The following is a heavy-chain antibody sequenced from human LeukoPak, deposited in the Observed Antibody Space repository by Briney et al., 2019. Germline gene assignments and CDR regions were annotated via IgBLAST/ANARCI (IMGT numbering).Heavy chain of an antibody. CDR3: ARGASYGYWYFDL. J-gene: IGHJ2*01. CDR1: GYTFTDYY. V-gene: IGHV1-2*02. D-gene: IGHD5-18*01. CDR2: INPNSGDT. Sequence: ASVKVSCKTSGYTFTDYYMHWVRQAPGQGLEWMGWINPNSGDTNYAQKFQGRVTMTRDTSTSTVYMELSSLRSEDTAVYYCARGASYGYWYFDLWGRGTLVTVSS.